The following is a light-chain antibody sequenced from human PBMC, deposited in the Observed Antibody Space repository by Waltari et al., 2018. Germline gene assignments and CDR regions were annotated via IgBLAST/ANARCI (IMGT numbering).Light chain of an antibody. J-gene: IGLJ3*02. CDR2: GST. Sequence: QSVLTQPPSVSGAPGQRVTIPCTGSGSNIGAGYDVHWYQQLPRAAPKRLIYGSTSRPLGVPARFFGSTSGTSASLAITGLQAEDEADYYCQSYDTSLSVVFGGGTKLTVL. CDR3: QSYDTSLSVV. V-gene: IGLV1-40*01. CDR1: GSNIGAGYD.